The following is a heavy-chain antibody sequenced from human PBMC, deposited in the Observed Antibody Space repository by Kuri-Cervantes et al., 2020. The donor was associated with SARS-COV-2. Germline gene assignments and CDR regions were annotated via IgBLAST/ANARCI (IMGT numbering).Heavy chain of an antibody. CDR1: GGSISSGDYY. J-gene: IGHJ6*03. V-gene: IGHV4-30-4*08. CDR2: IYYSGST. CDR3: ARDSRSSYQVLLDHYYYSYMDV. Sequence: SETLSLTCTVSGGSISSGDYYWSWIRQPPGKGLEWIGYIYYSGSTYYNPSLKSRVTMSLDMSKSQFSLRLTSVTAADTAVYYCARDSRSSYQVLLDHYYYSYMDVWDKGTTVTVSS. D-gene: IGHD3-3*01.